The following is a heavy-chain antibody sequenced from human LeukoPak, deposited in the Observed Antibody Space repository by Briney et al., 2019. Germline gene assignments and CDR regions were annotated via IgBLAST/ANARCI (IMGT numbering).Heavy chain of an antibody. CDR3: ARGSNSKYSSGWYDDY. V-gene: IGHV1-69*05. J-gene: IGHJ4*02. CDR2: IIPIFGTA. D-gene: IGHD6-19*01. Sequence: SVKVSCKASGGTFSSYAISWVRQAPGQGLEWMGGIIPIFGTANYAQKFQGRVTITTDESTSTAYMELSSLRSEDTAVYYCARGSNSKYSSGWYDDYWGQGTLVTVSS. CDR1: GGTFSSYA.